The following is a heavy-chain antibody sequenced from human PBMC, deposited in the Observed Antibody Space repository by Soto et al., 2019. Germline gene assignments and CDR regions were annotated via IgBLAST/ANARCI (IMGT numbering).Heavy chain of an antibody. J-gene: IGHJ5*02. Sequence: QLLESGPGLVKPSETLSLTCTVSGGSISSSSYYWGWIRQPPGKGLEWIGSIYYSGSTYYNPSLKSRVTISLDTSKNQFSLKLSSVTAADTAVYYCARSYLEWLLCNWFDPWGQGTLVTVSS. CDR3: ARSYLEWLLCNWFDP. D-gene: IGHD3-3*01. V-gene: IGHV4-39*01. CDR1: GGSISSSSYY. CDR2: IYYSGST.